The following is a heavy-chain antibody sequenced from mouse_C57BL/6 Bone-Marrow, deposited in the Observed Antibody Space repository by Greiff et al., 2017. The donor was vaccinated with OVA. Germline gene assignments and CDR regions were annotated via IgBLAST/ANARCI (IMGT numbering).Heavy chain of an antibody. J-gene: IGHJ2*01. D-gene: IGHD1-1*01. CDR2: INPSSGYT. Sequence: QVQLKESGAELAKPGASVKLSCKASGYTFTSYWMHWVKQRPGQGLEWIGYINPSSGYTKYNQKFKDKATLTADKSSSTAYMQLSSLTYEDSAVYYCARISPLYYYGSGYGYWGQGTTLTVSS. CDR3: ARISPLYYYGSGYGY. V-gene: IGHV1-7*01. CDR1: GYTFTSYW.